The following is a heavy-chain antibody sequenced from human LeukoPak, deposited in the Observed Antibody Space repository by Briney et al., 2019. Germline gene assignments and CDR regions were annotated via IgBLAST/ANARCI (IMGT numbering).Heavy chain of an antibody. V-gene: IGHV3-7*01. CDR2: ITPDGSDK. Sequence: PGGSLRLSCAASGFTFSNYWMTWVRQSPGKGLEWVAIITPDGSDKYCVDSVKGRFTISRDNAKNSLYLQMSSLRAEDTAVYYCARGGHRQKEFWGQGTLVTVSS. D-gene: IGHD3-10*01. CDR3: ARGGHRQKEF. CDR1: GFTFSNYW. J-gene: IGHJ4*02.